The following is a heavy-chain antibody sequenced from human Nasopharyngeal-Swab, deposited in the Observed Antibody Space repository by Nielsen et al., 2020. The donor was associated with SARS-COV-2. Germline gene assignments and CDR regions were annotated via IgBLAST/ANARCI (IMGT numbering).Heavy chain of an antibody. J-gene: IGHJ4*02. CDR1: GFTFSLYA. CDR2: INDYEDRL. D-gene: IGHD4-23*01. V-gene: IGHV3-64*04. Sequence: GGSLRLSCSASGFTFSLYAMHWVRQAPGKGLEYVSTINDYEDRLYYADSVKGRFTIYRDNAKNTLYLQMNSLRGEDTGVYYCTRDIGGKYGYWGQGNLVTVSS. CDR3: TRDIGGKYGY.